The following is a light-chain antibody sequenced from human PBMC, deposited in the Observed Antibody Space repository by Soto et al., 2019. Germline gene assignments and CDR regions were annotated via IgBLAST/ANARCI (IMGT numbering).Light chain of an antibody. J-gene: IGKJ5*01. CDR1: QGISSY. Sequence: IQWTQSPSSLSASVGDRVTIACRASQGISSYLGWYQQKPGRAPKRLIYAASTRATGIPDRFSGSGSGTDFSLTIRGLKPEDFAVYYCQQYRMSPNTFGQGTRLEIK. V-gene: IGKV1-9*01. CDR2: AAS. CDR3: QQYRMSPNT.